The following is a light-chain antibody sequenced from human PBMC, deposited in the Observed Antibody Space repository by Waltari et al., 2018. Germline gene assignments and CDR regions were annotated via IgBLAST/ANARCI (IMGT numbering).Light chain of an antibody. CDR3: QQYNNYPLS. V-gene: IGKV1-5*03. CDR2: KAS. J-gene: IGKJ4*01. CDR1: QSISSW. Sequence: DIQMTQSPSTLSASVGDRVSITCRARQSISSWLAWYQPKPGEAPNLLIYKASSLESGVPSRFSGSGSGTEFTLTISSLQPDDFATYYCQQYNNYPLSFGGGTKVEIK.